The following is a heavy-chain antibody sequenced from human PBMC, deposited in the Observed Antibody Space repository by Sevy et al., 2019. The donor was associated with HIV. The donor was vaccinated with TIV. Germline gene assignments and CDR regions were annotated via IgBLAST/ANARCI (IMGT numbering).Heavy chain of an antibody. CDR3: AQHRGVAKYYYYGMDV. CDR1: GFTFSSYA. J-gene: IGHJ6*02. Sequence: GGSLRLSCAASGFTFSSYAMSWVRQAPGKGLEWVSAISGSGGSTYNADSVKGRFTISRDNSKNTLYLQMNSLRAEDTAVYYCAQHRGVAKYYYYGMDVWGQGTTVTVSS. V-gene: IGHV3-23*01. CDR2: ISGSGGST. D-gene: IGHD3-10*01.